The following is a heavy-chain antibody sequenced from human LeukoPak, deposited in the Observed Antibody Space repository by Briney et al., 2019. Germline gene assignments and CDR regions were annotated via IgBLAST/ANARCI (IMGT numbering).Heavy chain of an antibody. CDR3: ARLSDKGLNCSGGSCYPNWFDP. CDR2: IIPIFGTA. V-gene: IGHV1-69*05. J-gene: IGHJ5*02. D-gene: IGHD2-15*01. Sequence: GASVKVSCKASGYTFTGYYMHWLRQAPGQGLEWMGGIIPIFGTANYAQKFQGRVTITTDESTSTAYMELSSLRSDDTAVYYCARLSDKGLNCSGGSCYPNWFDPWGQGTLVTVSS. CDR1: GYTFTGYY.